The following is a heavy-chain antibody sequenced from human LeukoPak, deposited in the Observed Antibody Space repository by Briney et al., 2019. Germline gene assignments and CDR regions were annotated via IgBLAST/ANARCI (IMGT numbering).Heavy chain of an antibody. D-gene: IGHD6-13*01. CDR1: GASIRNYY. J-gene: IGHJ4*02. CDR2: IVPSGST. Sequence: SETLSLTCTVSGASIRNYYWSWIRQPAGKGLEWIGRIVPSGSTNYNPSLKSRVTMSVDMSKNQFSLKLNSVTAADTAVYYCAKEGAAPGPDFDYWGQGTLVIVSS. V-gene: IGHV4-4*07. CDR3: AKEGAAPGPDFDY.